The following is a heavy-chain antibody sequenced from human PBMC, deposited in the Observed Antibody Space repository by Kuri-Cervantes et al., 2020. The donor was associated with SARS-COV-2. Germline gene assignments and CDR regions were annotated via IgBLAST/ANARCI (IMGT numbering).Heavy chain of an antibody. V-gene: IGHV3-74*01. CDR2: INSDGSST. Sequence: ESLSLTCAASGSTFSSYSMHWVRQAPGKVLVWVSRINSDGSSTTYADSVKGRFTISRDNAKNTLYLQMNCLGVEDTSVFYCARGVWRSYYSENWFDPWGQGTLVTVSS. J-gene: IGHJ5*02. CDR3: ARGVWRSYYSENWFDP. D-gene: IGHD3-3*01. CDR1: GSTFSSYS.